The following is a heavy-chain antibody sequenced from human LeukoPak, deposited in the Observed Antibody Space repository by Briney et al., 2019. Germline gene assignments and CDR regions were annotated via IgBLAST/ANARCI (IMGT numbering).Heavy chain of an antibody. J-gene: IGHJ4*02. CDR2: INHSGST. CDR1: GGSFSGYY. CDR3: ARSWLLLRALDH. V-gene: IGHV4-34*01. D-gene: IGHD3-22*01. Sequence: SETLSLTCAVYGGSFSGYYWSWIRQPPGKGLEWIGEINHSGSTNYNPSLKSRVTISVDTSKNQFSLKLSSVTAADTAVYYCARSWLLLRALDHWGQGTLVTVSS.